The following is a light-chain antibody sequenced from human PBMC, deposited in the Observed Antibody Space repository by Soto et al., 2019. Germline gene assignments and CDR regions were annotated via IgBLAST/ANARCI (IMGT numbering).Light chain of an antibody. V-gene: IGLV2-14*01. CDR3: SSYTSSSSYV. Sequence: QSALTQPASVSGSPGQSITISCTGTSSDVGGYNYVSWYQQHPGKAPKLIIYEVSNRPSGVSNRFSGSKSGNTASLTISGLQAEDEADYYCSSYTSSSSYVFGTGTQLTV. CDR1: SSDVGGYNY. J-gene: IGLJ1*01. CDR2: EVS.